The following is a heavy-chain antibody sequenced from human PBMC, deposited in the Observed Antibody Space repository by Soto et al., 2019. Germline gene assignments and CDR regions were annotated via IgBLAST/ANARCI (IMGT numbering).Heavy chain of an antibody. D-gene: IGHD4-17*01. CDR2: ISYDGSNK. J-gene: IGHJ6*02. CDR1: GFTFSSYA. Sequence: PGGSLRLSCAASGFTFSSYAMHWVRQAPGKGLEWVAVISYDGSNKYYADSVKGRFTISRDNSKNTLYLQMNSLRAEDTAVYYCARDGGYYDYGVFDYYGMDVWGQGTTVTVSS. V-gene: IGHV3-30-3*01. CDR3: ARDGGYYDYGVFDYYGMDV.